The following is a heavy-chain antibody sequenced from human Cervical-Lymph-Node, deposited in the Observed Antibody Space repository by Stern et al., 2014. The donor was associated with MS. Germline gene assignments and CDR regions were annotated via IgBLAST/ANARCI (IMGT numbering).Heavy chain of an antibody. D-gene: IGHD3-10*01. V-gene: IGHV1-2*06. CDR1: GYSFTGFF. Sequence: QLVQSGAEVKKPGASVRVSCKASGYSFTGFFLHWVRQAPGQRPEWMGRINPESGGTNFAQKFQGRFTMTRDTSITTAYMELSSLRSDDTAVYFCASGPGRGVMDVWGQGTTVTVSS. CDR3: ASGPGRGVMDV. CDR2: INPESGGT. J-gene: IGHJ6*02.